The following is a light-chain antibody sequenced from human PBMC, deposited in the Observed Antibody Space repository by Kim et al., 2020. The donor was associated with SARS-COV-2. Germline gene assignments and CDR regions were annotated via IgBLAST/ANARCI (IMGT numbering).Light chain of an antibody. J-gene: IGKJ5*01. CDR1: QVIRKF. Sequence: ASVGDLVTIPCQATQVIRKFLNWYQQRPGHAPQLLIYDVSNLQTGVPSRCSGSGYGTEFTLTISSLQPEDFATYHCQQKDAFPITFGQGTRLEI. CDR2: DVS. V-gene: IGKV1-33*01. CDR3: QQKDAFPIT.